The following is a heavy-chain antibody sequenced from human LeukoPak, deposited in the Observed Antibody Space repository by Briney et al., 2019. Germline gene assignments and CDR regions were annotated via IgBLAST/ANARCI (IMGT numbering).Heavy chain of an antibody. CDR3: ARGGGYCGGDCYSPSAYLWDY. Sequence: ASVKVSCKASGGTFSSYAISWVRQAPGQGLEWMGWISAYNGNTNYAQKLQGRVTMTTDTSTSTAYMELRSLRSDDTAVYYCARGGGYCGGDCYSPSAYLWDYWGQGTLVTVSS. J-gene: IGHJ4*02. CDR1: GGTFSSYA. CDR2: ISAYNGNT. V-gene: IGHV1-18*01. D-gene: IGHD2-21*02.